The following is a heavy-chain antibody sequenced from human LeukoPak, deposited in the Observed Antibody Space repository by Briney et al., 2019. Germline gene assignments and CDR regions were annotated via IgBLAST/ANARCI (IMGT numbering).Heavy chain of an antibody. J-gene: IGHJ5*02. CDR2: IRNKEYGGTA. CDR3: TRDIGGYCSGPSCRANWFDP. V-gene: IGHV3-49*03. D-gene: IGHD2-2*03. CDR1: GFTFGDYA. Sequence: GRSLRLSCTASGFTFGDYAMSWFRQAPGKGLEWVGFIRNKEYGGTADYAASVKGRFIISRDDSKNIAYLQMNSLRIEDTGMYYCTRDIGGYCSGPSCRANWFDPWGQGTLVTVSS.